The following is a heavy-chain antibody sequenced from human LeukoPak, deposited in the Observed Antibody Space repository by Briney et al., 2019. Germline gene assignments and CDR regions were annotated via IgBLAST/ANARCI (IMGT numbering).Heavy chain of an antibody. CDR1: GFTFRSFA. CDR2: LRSDGATT. V-gene: IGHV3-64*02. D-gene: IGHD6-19*01. J-gene: IGHJ4*02. Sequence: GGSLRLSCAASGFTFRSFAMHWVRQAPGKGLEYVSALRSDGATTYYADSVKGRFIISRDNSKNTLYLQMGSLRSEDMGVYYCARARRSGQQSYYFDYWGQETPVTVSS. CDR3: ARARRSGQQSYYFDY.